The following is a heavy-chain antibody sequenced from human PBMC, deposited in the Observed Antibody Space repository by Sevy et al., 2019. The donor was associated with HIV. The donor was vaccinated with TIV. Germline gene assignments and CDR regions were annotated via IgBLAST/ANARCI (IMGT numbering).Heavy chain of an antibody. CDR3: ARGGYDYFSFDI. CDR2: IKQDGREN. D-gene: IGHD3-16*01. CDR1: GFIFSSYW. V-gene: IGHV3-7*01. Sequence: GGSLRLSCAASGFIFSSYWMSWVRQAPGKGLEWVANIKQDGRENYYVDSVKGRFTISRDNAKNSLYLRMNSLRAEGTGVYYCARGGYDYFSFDIWGQGTMVTVSS. J-gene: IGHJ3*02.